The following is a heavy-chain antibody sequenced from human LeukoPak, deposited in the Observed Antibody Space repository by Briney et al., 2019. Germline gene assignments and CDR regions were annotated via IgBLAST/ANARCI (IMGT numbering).Heavy chain of an antibody. J-gene: IGHJ4*02. Sequence: GGSLRLSCAASGFTFSNYAMHWVRQAPGKGLEWVAVIWFDGSNKYNADSVKGRFTISRDNSENTLYLQMHSLRAENTAMYFCARGQKDDSNWLFDSWGQGTLVTVSS. CDR3: ARGQKDDSNWLFDS. CDR1: GFTFSNYA. V-gene: IGHV3-33*01. D-gene: IGHD6-13*01. CDR2: IWFDGSNK.